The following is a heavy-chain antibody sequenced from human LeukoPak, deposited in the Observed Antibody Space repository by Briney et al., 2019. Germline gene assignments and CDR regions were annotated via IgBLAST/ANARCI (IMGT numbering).Heavy chain of an antibody. CDR1: GFTVSSNY. J-gene: IGHJ3*02. D-gene: IGHD3-10*01. Sequence: GGSLRLSCAASGFTVSSNYMSWVRQAPGEGLEWVSVIYSGGSTYYADSAKGRFTISRDNSKNTLYLQMNSLRAEDTAVYYCARAWWFGEDAFDIWGQGTMVTVSS. CDR2: IYSGGST. CDR3: ARAWWFGEDAFDI. V-gene: IGHV3-53*01.